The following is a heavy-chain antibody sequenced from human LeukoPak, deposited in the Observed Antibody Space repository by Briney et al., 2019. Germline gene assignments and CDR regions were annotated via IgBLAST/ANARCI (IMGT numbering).Heavy chain of an antibody. J-gene: IGHJ4*02. CDR1: GGSISSYY. CDR3: ARGSYDSSGYGFDY. V-gene: IGHV4-59*01. Sequence: PSETLSLTCTVSGGSISSYYWSWIRQPPGKGLEWIGYIYYSGSTNYNPSLKSRVTISVDTSKNQFSLKLSSVTAADTAVYYCARGSYDSSGYGFDYWGQGTLVAVSS. D-gene: IGHD3-22*01. CDR2: IYYSGST.